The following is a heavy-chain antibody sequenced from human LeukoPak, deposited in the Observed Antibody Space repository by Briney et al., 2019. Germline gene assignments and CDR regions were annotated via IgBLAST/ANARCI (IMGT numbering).Heavy chain of an antibody. CDR1: GFTFDGYG. D-gene: IGHD2-2*01. CDR2: ISSSSSTI. J-gene: IGHJ4*02. CDR3: ARVPTREGY. Sequence: PGGSLRLSCAASGFTFDGYGMSWVRQAPGKGLEWVSYISSSSSTIYYADSVKGRFTISRDNAKNSLYLQMNSLRAEDTAVYYCARVPTREGYWGQGTLVTVSS. V-gene: IGHV3-48*04.